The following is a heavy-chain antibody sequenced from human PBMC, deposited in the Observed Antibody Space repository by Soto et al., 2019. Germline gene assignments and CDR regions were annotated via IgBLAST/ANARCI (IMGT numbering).Heavy chain of an antibody. CDR3: AAVGLGYCSGGSCYPPY. CDR2: IVVGSGNT. D-gene: IGHD2-15*01. J-gene: IGHJ4*02. Sequence: VKVSCKASGFTFTISVVRWVRQARGQRLEWIGWIVVGSGNTNYAQKFQERVTITRDMSTSTAYMELSSLRSEDTAVYYCAAVGLGYCSGGSCYPPYWGKGTLVTASS. CDR1: GFTFTISV. V-gene: IGHV1-58*01.